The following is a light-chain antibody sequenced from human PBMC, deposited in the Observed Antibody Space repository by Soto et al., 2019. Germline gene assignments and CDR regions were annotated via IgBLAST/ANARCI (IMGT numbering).Light chain of an antibody. CDR1: ESLMYDNGYVF. Sequence: DIVMTQSPLSLPVTPGEPASISCRSSESLMYDNGYVFLDWYLKKPGQPPQLLIYLGSNRASGGPGGFRGRGSGTDFTPKINRGGAWGVGGYYLNQTRQMPRTFGGGTTVAIK. CDR3: NQTRQMPRT. CDR2: LGS. J-gene: IGKJ4*01. V-gene: IGKV2-28*01.